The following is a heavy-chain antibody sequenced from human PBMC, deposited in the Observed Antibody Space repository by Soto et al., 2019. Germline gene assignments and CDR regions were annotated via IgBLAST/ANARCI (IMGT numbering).Heavy chain of an antibody. D-gene: IGHD6-19*01. CDR2: ISHSDHST. V-gene: IGHV3-23*01. J-gene: IGHJ4*02. CDR1: GFSFSRCA. CDR3: AKRGGDSGWGDFDS. Sequence: EVQLLESGGGLVQPGGSLRLSCAACGFSFSRCAMNWFRQAPGKGLEWVSTISHSDHSTYYADSVKGRFTVSRDNSENTLYLQMNGLRAEDTAIYYCAKRGGDSGWGDFDSWGQGILVTVSS.